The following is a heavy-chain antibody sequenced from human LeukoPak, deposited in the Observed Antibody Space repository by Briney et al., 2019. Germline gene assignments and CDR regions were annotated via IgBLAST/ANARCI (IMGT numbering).Heavy chain of an antibody. J-gene: IGHJ4*02. CDR1: GFSFRSCG. Sequence: GGSLTLSCTASGFSFRSCGMHWVRRAPGKGLEWVTFIQYDGSNKYYTDSAKGRFSISRDNSKNTLYLQMNNLRAEDTAVYYCAKGAGVGFDYWGQGDLVTVSS. V-gene: IGHV3-30*02. CDR3: AKGAGVGFDY. CDR2: IQYDGSNK. D-gene: IGHD3-3*01.